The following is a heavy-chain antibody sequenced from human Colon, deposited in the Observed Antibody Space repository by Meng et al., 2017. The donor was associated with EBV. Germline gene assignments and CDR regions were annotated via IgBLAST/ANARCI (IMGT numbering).Heavy chain of an antibody. Sequence: VQRKGPGPEPGEPSGTLSLTCAVLGGSLSSRNWWSWVRQPPGKGLEWIGEIYHSGSTNYNPSLKSRVTISVDESKNQFSLRLSSVTAADTAVYYCARVGAYCGGDCYHPRWGQGTLVTVSS. CDR1: GGSLSSRNW. V-gene: IGHV4-4*02. J-gene: IGHJ4*02. D-gene: IGHD2-21*02. CDR2: IYHSGST. CDR3: ARVGAYCGGDCYHPR.